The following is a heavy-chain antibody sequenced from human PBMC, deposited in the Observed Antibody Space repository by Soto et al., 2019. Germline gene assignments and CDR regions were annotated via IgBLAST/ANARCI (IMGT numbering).Heavy chain of an antibody. V-gene: IGHV3-53*01. CDR1: GFTVSSNY. Sequence: EVQLVESGGGLIQPGGSLRLSCAASGFTVSSNYMSWVRQAPGKGLEWVSIIYSGGSTYYADSVKGRFTIARDNSKNTLYLQMNSLRADATAVDYCARCDYGDFFDCWGQGTLVTFSS. CDR3: ARCDYGDFFDC. D-gene: IGHD4-17*01. CDR2: IYSGGST. J-gene: IGHJ4*02.